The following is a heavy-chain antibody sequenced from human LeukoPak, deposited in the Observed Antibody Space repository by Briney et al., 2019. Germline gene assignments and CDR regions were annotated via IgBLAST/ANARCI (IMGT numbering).Heavy chain of an antibody. V-gene: IGHV3-7*01. D-gene: IGHD3-10*01. J-gene: IGHJ6*02. CDR1: GFTFSSYW. CDR2: IKQDGSEK. Sequence: PGGSLRLSCAASGFTFSSYWMSWVRQAPGKGLEWVANIKQDGSEKYYVDSVKGRFTISRDNAKNSLYLQMNSLRAEDTAVYYCARDETYYYGSGSPRGYYYGMDVWGQGTTVTVSS. CDR3: ARDETYYYGSGSPRGYYYGMDV.